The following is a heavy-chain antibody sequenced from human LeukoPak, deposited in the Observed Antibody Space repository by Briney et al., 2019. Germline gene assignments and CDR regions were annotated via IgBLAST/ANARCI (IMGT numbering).Heavy chain of an antibody. CDR3: ARETDDSSGYYYD. CDR1: GFTFSDYY. CDR2: IWYDGSNK. Sequence: GGSLRLSRAASGFTFSDYYMSWIRQAPGKGLEWVAVIWYDGSNKYYADSVKGRFTISRDSSKNTLYLQMNSLRAEDTAVYYCARETDDSSGYYYDWGQGTLVTVSS. J-gene: IGHJ4*02. D-gene: IGHD3-22*01. V-gene: IGHV3-33*08.